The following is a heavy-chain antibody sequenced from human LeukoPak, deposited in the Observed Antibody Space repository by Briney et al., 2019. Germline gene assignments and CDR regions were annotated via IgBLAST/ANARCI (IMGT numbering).Heavy chain of an antibody. J-gene: IGHJ6*03. CDR2: ILNKANSYTT. D-gene: IGHD3-16*01. V-gene: IGHV3-72*01. CDR1: GFTFSGHS. Sequence: GGSLRLSCAASGFTFSGHSMDWVRQAPGKGLEWVGRILNKANSYTTHYAASVKGRFTISRDDSKNSLSLQMNSLKTEDTAVYYCTGLIMDVWGKGTTVAVSS. CDR3: TGLIMDV.